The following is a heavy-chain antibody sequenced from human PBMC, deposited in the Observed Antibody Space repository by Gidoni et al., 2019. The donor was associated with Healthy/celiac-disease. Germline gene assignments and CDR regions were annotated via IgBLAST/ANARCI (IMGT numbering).Heavy chain of an antibody. V-gene: IGHV1-69*06. Sequence: QVQLVQSGAEVKKPGSSVKVSCKASGGTFSSYAISWVRQAPGQGLEWMGGIIPIFGTANDAQKVQGRVTITADKSTSTAYMERSSLRSEDTAVYYCARDPLGGGAVADNFDYWGQGTLVTVSS. CDR2: IIPIFGTA. CDR1: GGTFSSYA. CDR3: ARDPLGGGAVADNFDY. J-gene: IGHJ4*02. D-gene: IGHD6-19*01.